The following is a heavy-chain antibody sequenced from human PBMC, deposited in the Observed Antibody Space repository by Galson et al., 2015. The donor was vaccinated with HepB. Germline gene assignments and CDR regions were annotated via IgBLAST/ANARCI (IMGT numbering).Heavy chain of an antibody. CDR3: ALQWGSEYGDY. V-gene: IGHV5-51*01. J-gene: IGHJ4*02. D-gene: IGHD3-16*01. CDR1: GYSFTSFW. Sequence: QSGAEVKKPGESLKISCKASGYSFTSFWIGWVRQMPGKGLEWMGIIYPADSDTRYSPSFQGQVSISADKSISTAYLQWSSLRASDTAIYYCALQWGSEYGDYWGQGTLVTVSS. CDR2: IYPADSDT.